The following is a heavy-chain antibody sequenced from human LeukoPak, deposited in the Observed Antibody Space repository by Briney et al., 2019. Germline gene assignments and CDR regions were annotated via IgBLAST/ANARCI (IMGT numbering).Heavy chain of an antibody. Sequence: ASVKVSCKASGYTFTGYYIHGVRQAPGQGVKWMGWIHPHRGGTSYAQHFHGRVTTTKETSISTAYMDLSRLKSDDTAVYYCAREPTPPSDYWGRGTLVTVSS. J-gene: IGHJ4*02. V-gene: IGHV1-2*02. CDR1: GYTFTGYY. CDR2: IHPHRGGT. D-gene: IGHD4-11*01. CDR3: AREPTPPSDY.